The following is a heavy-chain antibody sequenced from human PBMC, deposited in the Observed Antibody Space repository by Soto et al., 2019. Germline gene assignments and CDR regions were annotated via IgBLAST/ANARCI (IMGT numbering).Heavy chain of an antibody. CDR2: LYAGGST. V-gene: IGHV3-66*01. J-gene: IGHJ4*02. D-gene: IGHD3-22*01. Sequence: EVQLVESGGGLVQPGASLRLSCAASGFSVSNNYMTWVRQPPGKGLEWVSILYAGGSTYYAGSVRGRFTISRDDSKNILYLQMNSLRAEDTAVYYCARERDTTGYVLKYWGQGTLVTVS. CDR3: ARERDTTGYVLKY. CDR1: GFSVSNNY.